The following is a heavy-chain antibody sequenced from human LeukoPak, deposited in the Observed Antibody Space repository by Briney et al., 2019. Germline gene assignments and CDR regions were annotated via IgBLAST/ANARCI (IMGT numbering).Heavy chain of an antibody. Sequence: GSLRLSCAASGFTVSSNYMSWVRQPPGKGLEWIGEINHSGSTNYNPSLKSRVTISVDTSKNQFSLKLSSVTAADTAVYYCARGGGSGTSLVYFDYWGQGTQVTVSS. CDR1: GFTVSSNY. D-gene: IGHD3-10*01. CDR2: INHSGST. V-gene: IGHV4-34*01. J-gene: IGHJ4*02. CDR3: ARGGGSGTSLVYFDY.